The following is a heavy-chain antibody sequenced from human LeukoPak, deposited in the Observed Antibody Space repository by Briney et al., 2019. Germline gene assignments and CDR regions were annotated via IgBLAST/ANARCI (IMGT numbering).Heavy chain of an antibody. J-gene: IGHJ4*02. Sequence: ASVKVSCKASGYTFTSYDINWVRQALGQGLEWMGWVTPTTGNTGYAQKFQGRVTITRDTSIGTTYLELSSLRSEDTAMYYCARDLFGVSGVAATSYWGQGTLVTVSS. CDR2: VTPTTGNT. D-gene: IGHD2-15*01. CDR3: ARDLFGVSGVAATSY. CDR1: GYTFTSYD. V-gene: IGHV1-8*03.